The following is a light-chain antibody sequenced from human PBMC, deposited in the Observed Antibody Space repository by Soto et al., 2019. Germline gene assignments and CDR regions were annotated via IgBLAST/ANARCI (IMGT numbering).Light chain of an antibody. CDR1: QSVSSS. Sequence: EIVLTQSPATLSLSPGERSTLSCRASQSVSSSLAWYQQNPGQAPRLLIYDASNRATGIPARFSGSGSGTQFTPTISSLQSEDFAVYYCQQYNNWPPAWTVGQGTKVDI. CDR2: DAS. CDR3: QQYNNWPPAWT. J-gene: IGKJ1*01. V-gene: IGKV3-11*01.